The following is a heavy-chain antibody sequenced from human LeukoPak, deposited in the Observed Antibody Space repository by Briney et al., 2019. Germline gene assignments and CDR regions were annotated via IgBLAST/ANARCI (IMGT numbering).Heavy chain of an antibody. CDR3: ARYDYGDCWFDP. V-gene: IGHV4-59*01. Sequence: SETLSLTCTVSGGSTNNYYWSWIRQAPGKGLEWIGYISDSGSTNYNPSLGSRVTISVDTSKNQFSLKLTSVTAADTALYYCARYDYGDCWFDPWGQGTLVTVSS. CDR1: GGSTNNYY. J-gene: IGHJ5*02. CDR2: ISDSGST. D-gene: IGHD4-17*01.